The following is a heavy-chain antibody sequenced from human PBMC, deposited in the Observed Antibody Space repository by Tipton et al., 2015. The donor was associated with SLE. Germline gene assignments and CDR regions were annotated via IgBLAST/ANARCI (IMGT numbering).Heavy chain of an antibody. D-gene: IGHD5-12*01. Sequence: SLRLSCAASGFTFSNYGMHWVRQAPGKGLESVGRIKTQRDGGTTDYAAPVKGRFTISRDDSKNTLYLEMNSLKTEDSAVYYCIVTAVVAKDNWGQGTLVTVSS. CDR1: GFTFSNYG. J-gene: IGHJ4*02. V-gene: IGHV3-15*01. CDR2: IKTQRDGGTT. CDR3: IVTAVVAKDN.